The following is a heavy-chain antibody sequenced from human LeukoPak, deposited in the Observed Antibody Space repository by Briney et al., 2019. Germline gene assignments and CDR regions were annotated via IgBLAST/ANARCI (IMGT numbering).Heavy chain of an antibody. Sequence: SETLSLTCTVSGGSVSSGSYYWSWIRQPPGKGLEWIGYINYSGSTNYNPSLKSRVTISVDTSKNQFSLKLSSVTAADTAVYYCARGPRGYCSSTSCYAVIYYYGMDVWGQGTTVTVSS. D-gene: IGHD2-2*03. CDR1: GGSVSSGSYY. CDR3: ARGPRGYCSSTSCYAVIYYYGMDV. CDR2: INYSGST. J-gene: IGHJ6*02. V-gene: IGHV4-61*01.